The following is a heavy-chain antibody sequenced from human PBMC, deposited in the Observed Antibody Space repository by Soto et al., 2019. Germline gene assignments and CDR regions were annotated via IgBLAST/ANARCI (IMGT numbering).Heavy chain of an antibody. CDR3: ARDGDTGYYDSSGSKNAFDI. V-gene: IGHV4-30-4*01. D-gene: IGHD3-22*01. Sequence: PSETLSLTCTVSGGSISSGDYYWSWIRQPPGKGLEWIGYIYYSGSTYYNPSLKSRVTIPVDTSKNQFSLKLSSVTAADTAVYYCARDGDTGYYDSSGSKNAFDIWGQGTMVTVSS. CDR1: GGSISSGDYY. J-gene: IGHJ3*02. CDR2: IYYSGST.